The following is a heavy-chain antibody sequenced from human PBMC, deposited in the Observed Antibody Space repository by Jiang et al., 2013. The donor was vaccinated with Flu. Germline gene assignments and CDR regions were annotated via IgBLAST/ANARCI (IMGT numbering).Heavy chain of an antibody. D-gene: IGHD4-17*01. CDR1: GDSINSNNYY. CDR3: ARNVMTTVTQFFDY. Sequence: PGLVKPSETLSLTCSVFGDSINSNNYYWGWIRQAPGQGLEWVGSIYFSGTTYQNPSLKSRVTMSLDTSKNQFSLKLRSVTAADTAVYFCARNVMTTVTQFFDYWGQGTLINVSS. CDR2: IYFSGTT. V-gene: IGHV4-39*07. J-gene: IGHJ4*02.